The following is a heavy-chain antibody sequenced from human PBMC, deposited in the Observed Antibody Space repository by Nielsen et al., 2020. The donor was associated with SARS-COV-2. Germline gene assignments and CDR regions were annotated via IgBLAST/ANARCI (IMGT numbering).Heavy chain of an antibody. V-gene: IGHV3-9*01. D-gene: IGHD4-17*01. J-gene: IGHJ4*02. CDR1: GFTFSSYG. Sequence: SLKISCAASGFTFSSYGMHWVRQAPGKGLEWVSGISWNSGSIGYADSVKGRFTISRDNAKNSLYLQMNSLRAEDTALYYCGTTGYWGQGTLVTVSS. CDR3: GTTGY. CDR2: ISWNSGSI.